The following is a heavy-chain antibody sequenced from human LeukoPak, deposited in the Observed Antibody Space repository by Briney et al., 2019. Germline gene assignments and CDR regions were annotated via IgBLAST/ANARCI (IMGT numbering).Heavy chain of an antibody. CDR2: IYYSGST. D-gene: IGHD1-26*01. CDR3: AREKTYSGSYDY. CDR1: GGSIGSHY. V-gene: IGHV4-59*11. J-gene: IGHJ4*02. Sequence: PPETLSLTCTVSGGSIGSHYWSWIRQPPGKGLEWIGYIYYSGSTNYNPSLKSRVTISVDTSKNQFSLKLSSVTAADTAVYYCAREKTYSGSYDYWGQGTLVTVSS.